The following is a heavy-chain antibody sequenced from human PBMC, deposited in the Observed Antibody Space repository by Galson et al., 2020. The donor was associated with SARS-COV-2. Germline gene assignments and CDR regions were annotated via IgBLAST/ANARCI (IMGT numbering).Heavy chain of an antibody. J-gene: IGHJ4*02. CDR2: IHSSGST. Sequence: SETLSLTCAVSDGSISGISYYWSWIRQPAGKGLEWIGRIHSSGSTNYNPSLKSRVTISVDTSKNQFSLKLSSVTAADTAVYYCAAGPVAGNGEWGQGTLVTVSS. V-gene: IGHV4-61*02. CDR3: AAGPVAGNGE. D-gene: IGHD6-19*01. CDR1: DGSISGISYY.